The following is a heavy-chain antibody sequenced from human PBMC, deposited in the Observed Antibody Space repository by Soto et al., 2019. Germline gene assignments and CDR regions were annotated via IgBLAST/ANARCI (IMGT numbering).Heavy chain of an antibody. CDR3: ARGGRYYDSSGYGNFDY. J-gene: IGHJ4*02. CDR2: IYYSGST. D-gene: IGHD3-22*01. V-gene: IGHV4-30-4*01. CDR1: GGSISSGDYY. Sequence: SETLSLTCTVSGGSISSGDYYWSWIRQPPGKGLEWIGYIYYSGSTYYNPSLKSRVTISVDTSKNQFFLKLSSVTAADTAVYYCARGGRYYDSSGYGNFDYWGQGTLVTVSS.